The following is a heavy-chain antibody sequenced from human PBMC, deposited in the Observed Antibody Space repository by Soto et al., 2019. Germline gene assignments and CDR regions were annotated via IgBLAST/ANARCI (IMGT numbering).Heavy chain of an antibody. V-gene: IGHV1-69*13. CDR2: IIPTFGTA. J-gene: IGHJ5*02. CDR3: ARAVLLLVRGVINWFDP. D-gene: IGHD3-10*01. Sequence: ASVKVSCKASGGTFSSYAISWVRQAPGQGLEWMGGIIPTFGTANYAQKFQGRVTITADESTSTAYMELSSLRSEDTAVYYCARAVLLLVRGVINWFDPWGQGTLVTVSS. CDR1: GGTFSSYA.